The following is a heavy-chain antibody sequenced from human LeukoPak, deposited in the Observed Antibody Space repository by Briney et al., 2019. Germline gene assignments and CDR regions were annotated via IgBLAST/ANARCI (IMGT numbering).Heavy chain of an antibody. Sequence: PSETLSLSCSVYGGSFSGYYWSWIRQPPGKGLEWIGEINHSGSTNYNPSLKSRVTISVDTSKNQFSLNLSSVTAADTAVYYCARGRPTRYWGQGTLVTVSS. CDR3: ARGRPTRY. J-gene: IGHJ4*02. CDR2: INHSGST. CDR1: GGSFSGYY. V-gene: IGHV4-34*01.